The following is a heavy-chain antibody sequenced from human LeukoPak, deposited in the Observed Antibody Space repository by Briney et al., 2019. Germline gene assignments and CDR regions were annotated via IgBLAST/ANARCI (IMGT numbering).Heavy chain of an antibody. Sequence: SQTLSLTCAISGDSVSSNSAAWNWIRQSPSRGLEWLGRTYYRSRWHNDYAVSVKSRITINPDTSKNQFSLQLNSVTPEDTAVYYCAREAYFDWSSPTLVDWGQGTLVTVSS. CDR1: GDSVSSNSAA. J-gene: IGHJ4*02. CDR3: AREAYFDWSSPTLVD. D-gene: IGHD3-9*01. CDR2: TYYRSRWHN. V-gene: IGHV6-1*01.